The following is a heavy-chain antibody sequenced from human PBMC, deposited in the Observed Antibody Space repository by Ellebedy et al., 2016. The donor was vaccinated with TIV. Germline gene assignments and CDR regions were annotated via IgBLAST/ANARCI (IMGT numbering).Heavy chain of an antibody. Sequence: GESLKISCAASGFSFSSYGMHWVRQAPGKGLEWVAFIRYDGSHKFYADSGKGRFTISRDNSKNTLYLQMDSLRAEDTAVYYCARDRIVGYHAFDIWGQGTMVTVSS. V-gene: IGHV3-30*02. CDR1: GFSFSSYG. D-gene: IGHD6-25*01. CDR2: IRYDGSHK. J-gene: IGHJ3*02. CDR3: ARDRIVGYHAFDI.